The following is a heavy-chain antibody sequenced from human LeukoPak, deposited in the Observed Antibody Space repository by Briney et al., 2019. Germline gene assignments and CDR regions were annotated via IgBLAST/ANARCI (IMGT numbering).Heavy chain of an antibody. J-gene: IGHJ4*02. CDR2: ISGSGNST. Sequence: GGSLRLSCAASGFTFSSYGMHWVRQAPGKGLEWVSAISGSGNSTYYADSVKGRFTISRDNSKNTLYLQMSSLRAEDTAVYYCARIRQRGTKYYFDYWGQGTLVTVSS. D-gene: IGHD1-7*01. V-gene: IGHV3-23*01. CDR3: ARIRQRGTKYYFDY. CDR1: GFTFSSYG.